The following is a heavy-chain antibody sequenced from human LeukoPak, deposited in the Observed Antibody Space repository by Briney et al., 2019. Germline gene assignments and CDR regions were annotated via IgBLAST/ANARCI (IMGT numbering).Heavy chain of an antibody. J-gene: IGHJ4*02. CDR2: IYTSGST. CDR1: GGSISTYY. D-gene: IGHD1-26*01. CDR3: ARDEERRRSINYFDY. Sequence: SETLALTITVSGGSISTYYWNWIRQPAGKGLELIGRIYTSGSTNYHPSLKSRVTMSVDTSKNQFSLKLSSVTAADTAVYYCARDEERRRSINYFDYSGQGTLVTVSS. V-gene: IGHV4-4*07.